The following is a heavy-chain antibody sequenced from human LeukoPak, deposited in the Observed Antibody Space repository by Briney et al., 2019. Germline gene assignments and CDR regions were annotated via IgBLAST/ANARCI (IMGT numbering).Heavy chain of an antibody. CDR2: ISYSGSNM. V-gene: IGHV3-48*03. D-gene: IGHD3-16*02. J-gene: IGHJ4*02. CDR3: ARVEGIIDY. Sequence: RAGGSLRLSCAASGFTFSSYEMNWVRQAPGKGLEWVSYISYSGSNMYYADSVKGRFTISRDNTKNSLYLQMNSMRAEDTAVYYCARVEGIIDYWGQGTLVTVSS. CDR1: GFTFSSYE.